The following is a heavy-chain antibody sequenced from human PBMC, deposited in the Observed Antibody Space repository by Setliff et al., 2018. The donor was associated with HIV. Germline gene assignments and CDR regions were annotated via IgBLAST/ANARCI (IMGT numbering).Heavy chain of an antibody. CDR1: GGSISSHY. CDR3: GRLSDTAMASFDS. CDR2: IYKSGST. J-gene: IGHJ4*02. D-gene: IGHD5-18*01. V-gene: IGHV4-59*08. Sequence: LSLTCTVSGGSISSHYWTWIRQPPGKGLEWIGYIYKSGSTNYKASLKNRVTISADTSKNQFSLKLRSVTAADTAVYYCGRLSDTAMASFDSWGQGTLVTVSS.